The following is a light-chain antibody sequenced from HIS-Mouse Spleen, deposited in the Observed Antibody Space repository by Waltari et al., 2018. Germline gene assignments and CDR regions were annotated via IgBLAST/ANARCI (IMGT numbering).Light chain of an antibody. CDR1: QGISSY. V-gene: IGKV1-9*01. J-gene: IGKJ1*01. CDR3: QQLNSYPPT. CDR2: AAS. Sequence: DIQLTQSPSFLSASVGDRVTITCRASQGISSYLAWYQQKPGKAPKLLIYAASTLQSGVPSRFSGSGSGTEFPLTISSLQPEDFATYYGQQLNSYPPTFGQGTKVEIK.